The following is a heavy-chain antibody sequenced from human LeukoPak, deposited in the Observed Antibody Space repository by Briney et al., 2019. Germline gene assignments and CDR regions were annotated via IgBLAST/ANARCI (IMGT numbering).Heavy chain of an antibody. Sequence: CAXXGFXXSXXAMXWXXXAPXXGLEWVSDISGNGGSTYYADSVRGRFTISRDNSKNTLYLQMNSLRAEDTAVYYCAKMTYFDYWGQGTLVTVSS. V-gene: IGHV3-23*01. J-gene: IGHJ4*02. CDR1: GFXXSXXA. CDR3: AKMTYFDY. CDR2: ISGNGGST.